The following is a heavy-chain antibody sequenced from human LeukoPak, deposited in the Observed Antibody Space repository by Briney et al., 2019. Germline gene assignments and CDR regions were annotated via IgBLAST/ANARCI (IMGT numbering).Heavy chain of an antibody. J-gene: IGHJ5*02. CDR3: AKEHTRSAPIPKSGSDP. Sequence: PGGSLRLSCAAAGFTFNTYAMAWVRQAPGKGLEWVSSITGDGSSTYYADSVKGRFTVSRDNSKNTLYLEMSSLRGDDTAVYYCAKEHTRSAPIPKSGSDPWGQGTQVTVSS. D-gene: IGHD2-15*01. CDR2: ITGDGSST. CDR1: GFTFNTYA. V-gene: IGHV3-23*01.